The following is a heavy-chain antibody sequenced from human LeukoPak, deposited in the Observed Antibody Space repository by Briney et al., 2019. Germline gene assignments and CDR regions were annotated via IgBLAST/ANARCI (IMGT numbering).Heavy chain of an antibody. V-gene: IGHV7-4-1*02. CDR2: INTNTGNP. Sequence: ASVKVSCKASGYTFSSYSMNWVRQAPGQGLEWVGWINTNTGNPTYAQDYTGRFVFSLDTSVSTTYLQISRLKAEDTAVYYCASGPSYSGSNEYFDSWGQGTLVTVSS. J-gene: IGHJ4*02. CDR1: GYTFSSYS. D-gene: IGHD1-26*01. CDR3: ASGPSYSGSNEYFDS.